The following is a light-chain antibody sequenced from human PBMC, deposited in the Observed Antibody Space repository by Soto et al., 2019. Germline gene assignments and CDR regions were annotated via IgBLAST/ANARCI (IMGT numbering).Light chain of an antibody. CDR2: EVS. CDR3: AAWDDSLRGHWA. J-gene: IGLJ3*02. Sequence: QSALTQPPSASGSPGQSVTISCTGTISDIGTYYYVSWYQQHPGKAPKLIIYEVSERPSGVPDRFSGSKSGNTASLTVSGLQAEDEAHYYCAAWDDSLRGHWAFGGGTKLTVL. V-gene: IGLV2-8*01. CDR1: ISDIGTYYY.